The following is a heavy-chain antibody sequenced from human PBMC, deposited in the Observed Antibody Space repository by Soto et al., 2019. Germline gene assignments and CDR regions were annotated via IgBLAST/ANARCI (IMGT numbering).Heavy chain of an antibody. CDR3: PSDPLSSYRSSWPQLGYYYGMDV. V-gene: IGHV6-1*01. CDR2: TYYRSKWYN. CDR1: GDSVSSNSAA. D-gene: IGHD6-13*01. Sequence: SQTLSLTCAISGDSVSSNSAAWNWIRQSPSRGLEWLGRTYYRSKWYNDYAVSVKSRITINPDTSKNQFSLQLNSVTPEDTAVYYRPSDPLSSYRSSWPQLGYYYGMDVWGQGTTVTVSS. J-gene: IGHJ6*02.